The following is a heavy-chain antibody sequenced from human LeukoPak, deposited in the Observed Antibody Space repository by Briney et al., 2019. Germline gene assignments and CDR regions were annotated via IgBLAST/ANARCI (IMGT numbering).Heavy chain of an antibody. CDR1: GGSLTNYY. CDR3: ARLNFRGGEALHFEP. J-gene: IGHJ5*02. D-gene: IGHD3-16*01. V-gene: IGHV4-4*09. Sequence: SETLSLTCSVSGGSLTNYYWGWIRQPPGKGLECIWYIHSDEHPNHAHSLPSRVAISLVTPQIQFSLRLYSATAAHTDLYFCARLNFRGGEALHFEPWGEGTLVRVSS. CDR2: IHSDEHP.